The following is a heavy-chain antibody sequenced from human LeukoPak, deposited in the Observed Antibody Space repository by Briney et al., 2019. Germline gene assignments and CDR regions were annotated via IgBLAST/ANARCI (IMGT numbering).Heavy chain of an antibody. CDR2: ISSSSSYI. V-gene: IGHV3-21*01. CDR1: GFTFSSYS. J-gene: IGHJ4*02. D-gene: IGHD6-19*01. Sequence: GGSLRLSCAASGFTFSSYSTNWVRQAPGKGLEWVSSISSSSSYIYYADSVKGRFTISRDNAKNSLYLQMNGLRAEDTAVYYCARDHHSSGWSRGFDYWGQGTLVTVSS. CDR3: ARDHHSSGWSRGFDY.